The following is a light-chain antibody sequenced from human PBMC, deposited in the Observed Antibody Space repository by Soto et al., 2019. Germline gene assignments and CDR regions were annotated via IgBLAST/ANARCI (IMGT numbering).Light chain of an antibody. CDR1: SSNIGAGYD. J-gene: IGLJ2*01. Sequence: QSVLTQPPSVSGAPGQRVTISCTGSSSNIGAGYDVHWYQQLPGTAPKLLIYGNSNRPSGVPDRFSGSKSGTSASLAITGLHDDEEDYYCCQYYGSILSFLFGGGTKLTVL. CDR3: QYYGSILSFL. V-gene: IGLV1-40*01. CDR2: GNS.